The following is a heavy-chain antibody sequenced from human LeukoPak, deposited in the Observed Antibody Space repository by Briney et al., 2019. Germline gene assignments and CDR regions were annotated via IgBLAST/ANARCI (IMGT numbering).Heavy chain of an antibody. V-gene: IGHV4-61*08. CDR2: IYYSGST. D-gene: IGHD1-26*01. J-gene: IGHJ4*02. CDR3: ARQGYVGAYFDY. Sequence: SGPALVKPTQTLTLTCTFSEFSLSTSGMCVNWIRQPPGKGLEWIGYIYYSGSTNYNPSLKSRVTISVDTSKNQFSLKLSSVTAADTAVYYCARQGYVGAYFDYWGQGTLVTVSS. CDR1: EFSLSTSGMC.